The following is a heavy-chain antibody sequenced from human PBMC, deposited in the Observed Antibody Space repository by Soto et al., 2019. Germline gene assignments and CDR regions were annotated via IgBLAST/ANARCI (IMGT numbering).Heavy chain of an antibody. CDR3: ARDPAGIAAAGGLEY. CDR1: GGSISSYY. CDR2: IYYSGST. D-gene: IGHD6-13*01. J-gene: IGHJ4*02. Sequence: SETLSLTCTVSGGSISSYYWSWIRQPPGKGLEWIGYIYYSGSTNYNPSLKSRVTISVDTSKNQFSLKLSSVTAADTAVYYCARDPAGIAAAGGLEYWGQGTLVTVSS. V-gene: IGHV4-59*01.